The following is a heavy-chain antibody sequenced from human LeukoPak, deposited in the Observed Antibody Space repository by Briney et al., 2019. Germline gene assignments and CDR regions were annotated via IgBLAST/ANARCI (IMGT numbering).Heavy chain of an antibody. J-gene: IGHJ4*02. V-gene: IGHV3-74*01. CDR2: INPDGSQT. D-gene: IGHD3-3*01. Sequence: GGSLRLSCAASRFTFNTYWMHWVRQAPGKGLVWVSHINPDGSQTNYADSVTGRFTISRDIAKNTLYLQMNSLRAEDTGVYYCAKDHYWSIDYWGRGTLVTVSS. CDR1: RFTFNTYW. CDR3: AKDHYWSIDY.